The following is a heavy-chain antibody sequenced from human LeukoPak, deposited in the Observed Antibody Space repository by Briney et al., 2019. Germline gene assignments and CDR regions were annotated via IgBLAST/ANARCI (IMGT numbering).Heavy chain of an antibody. Sequence: PGGSLRLSCAASGFTVSSNYMSWVRQAPGKVLEWVSVIYSGGDTYYADSVKGRFNISRDNSKNTLYLQMNSLRAEDTAVYYCAKENEKMYYYGSGSYYNWGQGTLVTVSS. V-gene: IGHV3-53*01. CDR2: IYSGGDT. CDR1: GFTVSSNY. CDR3: AKENEKMYYYGSGSYYN. D-gene: IGHD3-10*01. J-gene: IGHJ4*02.